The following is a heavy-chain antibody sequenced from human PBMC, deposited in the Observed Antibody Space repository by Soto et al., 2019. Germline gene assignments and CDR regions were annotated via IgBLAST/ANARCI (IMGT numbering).Heavy chain of an antibody. V-gene: IGHV1-69*12. CDR3: AREGHDYVWGRLNWFDP. CDR1: GGTFSSYV. Sequence: QVQLVQSGAEVKKPGSSVKVSCKASGGTFSSYVISWVRQAPGQGLEWMGGIIPIFGTANYAQKFQGRVKITADESTSTAYMELSSLRSEDTAVYYCAREGHDYVWGRLNWFDPWGQGTLVTVSS. CDR2: IIPIFGTA. J-gene: IGHJ5*02. D-gene: IGHD3-16*01.